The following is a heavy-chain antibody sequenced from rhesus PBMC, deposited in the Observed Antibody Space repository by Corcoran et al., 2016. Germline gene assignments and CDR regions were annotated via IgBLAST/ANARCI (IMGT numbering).Heavy chain of an antibody. CDR3: ARRVIAAASFDY. V-gene: IGHV4-65*01. CDR1: GGSISSSNW. D-gene: IGHD6-13*01. CDR2: IYGGSGST. Sequence: QVQLQESGPGLVKPSETLSLTCAVSGGSISSSNWWSWIRQSPGNGLEWIGSIYGGSGSTSYNPSRKRRVTISTDTSKNQFSLKLSSVTAADTAVYYCARRVIAAASFDYWGQGVLVTVSS. J-gene: IGHJ4*01.